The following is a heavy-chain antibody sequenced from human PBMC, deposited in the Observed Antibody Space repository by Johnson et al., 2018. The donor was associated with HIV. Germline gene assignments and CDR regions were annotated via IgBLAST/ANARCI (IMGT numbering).Heavy chain of an antibody. J-gene: IGHJ3*02. CDR3: ARVAMIVDAFDI. Sequence: QVQLVESGGGLVQPGGSLRLSCAASGFTFSSYAMHWVRQAPGKGLEWVAVISYEGRNKYYAESVKGRLTISRDNSQTTLYLQMNSLRTEDTAVYYCARVAMIVDAFDIWGQGTMVTVSS. D-gene: IGHD3-22*01. CDR2: ISYEGRNK. CDR1: GFTFSSYA. V-gene: IGHV3-30*04.